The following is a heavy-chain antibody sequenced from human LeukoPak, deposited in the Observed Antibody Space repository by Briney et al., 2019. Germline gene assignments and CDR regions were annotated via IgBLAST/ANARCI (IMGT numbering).Heavy chain of an antibody. D-gene: IGHD3-3*01. CDR1: GLTFSSYG. CDR3: AREGKFHDDFRGGYQNSLDY. J-gene: IGHJ4*02. CDR2: IWYDGSNK. V-gene: IGHV3-33*01. Sequence: GGSLRLSCAASGLTFSSYGMHWVRQAPGKGLEWVAVIWYDGSNKYYADSVKGRFTISRDNSKNTLYLQMNSLRAEDTAVYYCAREGKFHDDFRGGYQNSLDYWGQGTLVTVSS.